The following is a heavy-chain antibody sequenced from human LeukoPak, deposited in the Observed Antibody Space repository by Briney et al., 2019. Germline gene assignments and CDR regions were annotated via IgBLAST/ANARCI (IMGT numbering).Heavy chain of an antibody. Sequence: ASVKVSCKASGYTFTGYYMHWVRQAPGQGLEWMGWINPNSGGTNYAQKFQGRVTTTRDTSISTAYMELSRLRSDDTAVYYCARDRIVVVPAAPTHYYYYGMDVWGQGTTVTVSS. J-gene: IGHJ6*02. V-gene: IGHV1-2*02. CDR1: GYTFTGYY. CDR3: ARDRIVVVPAAPTHYYYYGMDV. CDR2: INPNSGGT. D-gene: IGHD2-2*01.